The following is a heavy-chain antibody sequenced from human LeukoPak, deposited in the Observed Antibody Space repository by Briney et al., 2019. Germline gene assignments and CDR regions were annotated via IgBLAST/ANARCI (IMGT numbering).Heavy chain of an antibody. CDR2: INHSGST. CDR1: GGSFSGYY. V-gene: IGHV4-34*01. Sequence: SETLSLTCAVYGGSFSGYYWSWIRQPPGKGLEWIGEINHSGSTNYNPSLKSRVTISVDTSKNQFSLKLSSVTAADTAVYYCARGRGLNYYYYYYMGVWGKGTTVTASS. D-gene: IGHD3-10*01. J-gene: IGHJ6*03. CDR3: ARGRGLNYYYYYYMGV.